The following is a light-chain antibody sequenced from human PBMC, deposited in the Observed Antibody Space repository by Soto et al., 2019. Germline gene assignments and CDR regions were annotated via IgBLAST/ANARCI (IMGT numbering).Light chain of an antibody. J-gene: IGKJ1*01. CDR3: QQYNSYLWT. CDR2: DAS. Sequence: DIQMTQSPXXXXASVXDXXXXXXRASXXXXXWLAWYQQKPGKAPKLLIYDASSLESGVPSRFSGSGSGTEFTLTISSLQPDDFATYYCQQYNSYLWTFGQGTKVEIK. V-gene: IGKV1-5*01. CDR1: XXXXXW.